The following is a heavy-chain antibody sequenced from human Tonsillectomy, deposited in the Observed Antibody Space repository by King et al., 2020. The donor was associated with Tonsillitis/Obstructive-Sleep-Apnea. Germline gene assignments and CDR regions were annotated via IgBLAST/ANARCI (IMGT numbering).Heavy chain of an antibody. CDR3: AKDRDHQPAY. J-gene: IGHJ4*02. CDR1: GFTFSTHG. Sequence: VQLVESGGGVVQPGRSLRLSCAASGFTFSTHGMHWVRQDPGKGLEWVAVISYDGSYKYYADSVKGRFTISRDNSKNAVYLQMSSLRTEDTAVYYCAKDRDHQPAYWGQGTLVTVSS. V-gene: IGHV3-30*18. D-gene: IGHD2-2*01. CDR2: ISYDGSYK.